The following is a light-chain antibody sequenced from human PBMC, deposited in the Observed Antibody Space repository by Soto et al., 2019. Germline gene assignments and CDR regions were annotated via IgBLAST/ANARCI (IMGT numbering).Light chain of an antibody. V-gene: IGLV2-14*01. CDR1: SSDVGGYNY. CDR2: EVS. Sequence: QSVLTQPASVSGSPGQSITISCTGTSSDVGGYNYVSWYQHHPGKAPRLIIYEVSNRPSGVSNRFSGSKSGNTASLTISGLQADDEADYFCSSYTSRRTVVFGIATQVTVL. J-gene: IGLJ1*01. CDR3: SSYTSRRTVV.